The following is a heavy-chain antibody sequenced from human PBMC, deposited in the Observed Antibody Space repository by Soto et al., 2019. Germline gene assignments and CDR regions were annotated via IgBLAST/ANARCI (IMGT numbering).Heavy chain of an antibody. CDR2: IYPGDSDT. D-gene: IGHD4-4*01. CDR3: GRHISNFRYYYNAMGV. J-gene: IGHJ6*02. V-gene: IGHV5-51*01. Sequence: GESLKISCKGSGYTFTDYWIGWVRQLPGKGLEWMGIIYPGDSDTRYSPSFQGHVTITVDKSTSTAYLQWNTLKASDTAMYYCGRHISNFRYYYNAMGVWGRGTTVTVSS. CDR1: GYTFTDYW.